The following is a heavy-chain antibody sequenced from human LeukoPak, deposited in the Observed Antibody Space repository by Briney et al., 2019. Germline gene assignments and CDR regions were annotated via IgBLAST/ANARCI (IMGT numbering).Heavy chain of an antibody. V-gene: IGHV4-39*07. CDR1: GGSISSSSYY. Sequence: ASETLSLTCTVSGGSISSSSYYRGWIRQPPGKGLEWIGSIYYRGSTYYNPSLKSRVTISVDTSKNQFSLKLSSVTAADTAVYYCARVGVYDSSRRQFDCWGQGTLVTVSS. D-gene: IGHD3-22*01. J-gene: IGHJ4*02. CDR3: ARVGVYDSSRRQFDC. CDR2: IYYRGST.